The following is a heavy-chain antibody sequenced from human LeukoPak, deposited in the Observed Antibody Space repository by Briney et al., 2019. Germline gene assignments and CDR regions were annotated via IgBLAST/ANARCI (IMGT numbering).Heavy chain of an antibody. Sequence: GGSLGLSCAASGFTFSSYAMSWVRQAPGKGLEWVSAISGSGGSTYYADSVKGRFTISRDNSKNTLYLQMNSLRAEDTAVYYCAKDLWGFPVAGMFDPWGQGTLVTVSS. J-gene: IGHJ5*02. CDR1: GFTFSSYA. V-gene: IGHV3-23*01. D-gene: IGHD6-19*01. CDR2: ISGSGGST. CDR3: AKDLWGFPVAGMFDP.